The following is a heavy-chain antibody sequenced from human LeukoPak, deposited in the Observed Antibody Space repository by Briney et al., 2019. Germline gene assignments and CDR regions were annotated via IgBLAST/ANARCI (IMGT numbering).Heavy chain of an antibody. CDR2: INPTGGST. Sequence: ASVKVSCKASGYTFPSYFMHWVRQAPGQGLEWMGIINPTGGSTTYAQKFQGRVTMTRDTSTSTVYMELSSLRSEDTAMYYCARPAGGQPHVAFDIWGQGTMVTVSS. CDR1: GYTFPSYF. D-gene: IGHD3-10*01. J-gene: IGHJ3*02. CDR3: ARPAGGQPHVAFDI. V-gene: IGHV1-46*01.